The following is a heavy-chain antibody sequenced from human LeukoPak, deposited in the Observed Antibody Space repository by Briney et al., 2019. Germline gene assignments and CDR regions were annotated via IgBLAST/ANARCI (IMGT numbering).Heavy chain of an antibody. V-gene: IGHV3-30*02. CDR1: GFTFSSYG. CDR3: AKVYEYGDNDWFDS. Sequence: GGSLRLSCGASGFTFSSYGMHWVRQAPEKGLEWVAFIRYDGSNKNYADSVKGRFTISRDNSKNTLYLQMNSLRAEDTAVYYCAKVYEYGDNDWFDSWGQGTLVTVSS. D-gene: IGHD4-17*01. CDR2: IRYDGSNK. J-gene: IGHJ5*01.